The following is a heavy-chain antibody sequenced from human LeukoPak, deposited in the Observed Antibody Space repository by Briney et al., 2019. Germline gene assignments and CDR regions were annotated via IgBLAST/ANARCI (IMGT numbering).Heavy chain of an antibody. CDR3: ARVSAGVIGMKDVFDI. D-gene: IGHD3-16*02. J-gene: IGHJ3*02. CDR2: ISTGTYI. V-gene: IGHV3-11*06. Sequence: GGSLRLSCAASGFTFSDYYMSWIRQAPGKGLEWVSHISTGTYIAYADSVKGRFTISRHNAKNSLYLQMNSLRAEDTAVYYCARVSAGVIGMKDVFDIWGQGTMVTVSS. CDR1: GFTFSDYY.